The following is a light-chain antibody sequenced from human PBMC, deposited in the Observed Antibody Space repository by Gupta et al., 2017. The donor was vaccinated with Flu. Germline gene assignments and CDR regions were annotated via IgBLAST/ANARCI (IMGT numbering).Light chain of an antibody. J-gene: IGKJ2*01. CDR3: QQYNNWPMYT. Sequence: EIVMTQSPATLSVSPGERATLSCRASQSVSSNLAWYQQKPGQAPRLLTYGASTRATGIPARFSGSGSGTEFTLTISSLQCEDFAVYYCQQYNNWPMYTFGQGTKLEIK. CDR1: QSVSSN. V-gene: IGKV3-15*01. CDR2: GAS.